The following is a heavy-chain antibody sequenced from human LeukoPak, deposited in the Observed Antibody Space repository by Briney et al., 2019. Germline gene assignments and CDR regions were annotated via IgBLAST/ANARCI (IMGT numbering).Heavy chain of an antibody. CDR2: IYSGGST. V-gene: IGHV3-53*01. D-gene: IGHD3-10*01. Sequence: GGSLRLSCVASGLTVSSNYVSWVRQAPGKGLEWVSVIYSGGSTYYAASVKGRFTISRDNSKKKLYLQMNSLRAEDTAVYYCASGSGSYRTPYYYMDVWGTGTTVTVSS. J-gene: IGHJ6*03. CDR3: ASGSGSYRTPYYYMDV. CDR1: GLTVSSNY.